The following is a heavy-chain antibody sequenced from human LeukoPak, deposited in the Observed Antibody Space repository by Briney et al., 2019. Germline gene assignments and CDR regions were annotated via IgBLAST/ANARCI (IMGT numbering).Heavy chain of an antibody. V-gene: IGHV1-2*04. J-gene: IGHJ4*02. CDR3: ARDTGGSPSYGDYVFDY. Sequence: ASVKVSCKASGYTFTGYYMHWVRQAPGQGLEWMGWINPNSGGTNYAQKFQGWVTMTRDTSISKAYMELSRLRSDDTAVYYCARDTGGSPSYGDYVFDYWGQGTLVTVSS. D-gene: IGHD4-17*01. CDR2: INPNSGGT. CDR1: GYTFTGYY.